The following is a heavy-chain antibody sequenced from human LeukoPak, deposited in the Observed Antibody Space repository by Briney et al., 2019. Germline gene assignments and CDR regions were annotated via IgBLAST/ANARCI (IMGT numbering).Heavy chain of an antibody. D-gene: IGHD3-22*01. Sequence: GGSLRLSCAASGFTFSSYAMHWVRQAPGKGLEWVAVISYDGSNKYYADSVKGRFTISRDNSKTTRYMQMNSLRAKDTAVDYCARDGAMIVVVILYYFDYWGQGTLVTVSS. CDR3: ARDGAMIVVVILYYFDY. J-gene: IGHJ4*02. CDR1: GFTFSSYA. V-gene: IGHV3-30*01. CDR2: ISYDGSNK.